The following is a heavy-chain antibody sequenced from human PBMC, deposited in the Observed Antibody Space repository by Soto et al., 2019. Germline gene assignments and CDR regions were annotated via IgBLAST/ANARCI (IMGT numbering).Heavy chain of an antibody. Sequence: LRLACAASGFTFSSYEMNCVRQAPVKGLEGVSYISSSGSTIYYADSVKDRFTISRDNAKNSLYLQMNSLRAEDTAVYYCARDHKGGYYYSGMDVWGQGTTVTVSS. J-gene: IGHJ6*02. CDR3: ARDHKGGYYYSGMDV. CDR1: GFTFSSYE. V-gene: IGHV3-48*03. CDR2: ISSSGSTI.